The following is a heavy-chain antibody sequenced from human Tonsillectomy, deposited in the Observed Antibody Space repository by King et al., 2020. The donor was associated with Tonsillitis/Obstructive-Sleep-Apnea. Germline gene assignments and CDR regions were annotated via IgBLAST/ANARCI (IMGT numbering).Heavy chain of an antibody. V-gene: IGHV3-21*01. CDR2: ISSSSSYI. CDR3: ASDLGYTYGDFDY. J-gene: IGHJ4*02. D-gene: IGHD5-18*01. CDR1: GFSFSSYS. Sequence: VQLVESGGGLVKPGGSLRLSCAASGFSFSSYSMNWVRQAPGKGLEWVSSISSSSSYIYYADSVKGRFTISRDNAKNSLYLQMNSLRAEETAVYYCASDLGYTYGDFDYWGQGTLVTGSS.